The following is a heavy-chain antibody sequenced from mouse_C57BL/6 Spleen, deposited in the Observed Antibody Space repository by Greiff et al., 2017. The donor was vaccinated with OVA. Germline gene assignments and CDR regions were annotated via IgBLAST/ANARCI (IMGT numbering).Heavy chain of an antibody. Sequence: QVQLQQSGAELAKPGASVKLSCKASGYTFTSYWMHWVKQRPGQGLEWIGYINPSSGYTKYNQKFKDKATLTADESSSTAYMQLSSLTYEDSAVYYCARGGDYGGAMDYWGQGTSVTVSS. D-gene: IGHD1-1*01. J-gene: IGHJ4*01. CDR2: INPSSGYT. CDR1: GYTFTSYW. V-gene: IGHV1-7*01. CDR3: ARGGDYGGAMDY.